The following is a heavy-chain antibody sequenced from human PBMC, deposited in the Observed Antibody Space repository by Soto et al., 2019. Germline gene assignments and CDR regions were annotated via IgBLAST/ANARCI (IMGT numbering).Heavy chain of an antibody. J-gene: IGHJ6*03. D-gene: IGHD1-7*01. CDR3: AGTTSHYWYYMDV. V-gene: IGHV6-1*01. CDR2: TYYRTRWYY. CDR1: GDSVSSNSAA. Sequence: PSQTLLLTCVISGDSVSSNSAAWNWIRQSPSRGLEWLGRTYYRTRWYYDYAVSVRSRITVNPDTSKNQFSLQLTSVTPEDTAVYYCAGTTSHYWYYMDVWGKGTTVTVSS.